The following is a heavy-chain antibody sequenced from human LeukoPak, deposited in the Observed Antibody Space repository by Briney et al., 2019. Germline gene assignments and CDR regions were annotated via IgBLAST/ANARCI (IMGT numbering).Heavy chain of an antibody. Sequence: ASVKVSCKVSGYTLTELSMHWVRQAPGKGLEWMGGFDPGDGETIYAQKFQGRVTMTEDTSTDTAYMELSSLRSEDTAVYYCATVYYVGDCYSMNANWSETSGHGTPVTVSP. V-gene: IGHV1-24*01. D-gene: IGHD2-21*01. CDR2: FDPGDGET. J-gene: IGHJ5*01. CDR3: ATVYYVGDCYSMNANWSET. CDR1: GYTLTELS.